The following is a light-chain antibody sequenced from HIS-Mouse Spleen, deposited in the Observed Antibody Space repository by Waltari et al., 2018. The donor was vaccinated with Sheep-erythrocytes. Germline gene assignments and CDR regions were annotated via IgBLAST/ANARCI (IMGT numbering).Light chain of an antibody. V-gene: IGLV2-23*01. CDR2: EGS. Sequence: QSALTQPASVSGSPGQSITIPCTGTSSYVGSYNLVSWYQQHPGKAPKLMIYEGSKRPSGVSNRFSGSKSGNTASLTISGLQAEEEADYFCCSYAGSSTPWVFGGGTKLTVL. CDR1: SSYVGSYNL. J-gene: IGLJ3*02. CDR3: CSYAGSSTPWV.